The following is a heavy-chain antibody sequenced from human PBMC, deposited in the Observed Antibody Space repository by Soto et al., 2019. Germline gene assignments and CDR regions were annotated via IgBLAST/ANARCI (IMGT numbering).Heavy chain of an antibody. CDR1: GFTFSSYG. CDR2: ISYDGSNK. CDR3: AKGGSSGWYREGNWFDP. D-gene: IGHD6-19*01. J-gene: IGHJ5*02. V-gene: IGHV3-30*18. Sequence: GGSLRLSCAASGFTFSSYGMHWVRQAPGKGLEWVAVISYDGSNKYYADSVKGRFTISRDNSKNTLYLQMNSLRAEDTAVYYCAKGGSSGWYREGNWFDPWGQGTLVTVSS.